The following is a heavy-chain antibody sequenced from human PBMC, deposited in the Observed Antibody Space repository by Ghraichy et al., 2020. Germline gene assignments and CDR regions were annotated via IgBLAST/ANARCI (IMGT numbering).Heavy chain of an antibody. V-gene: IGHV4-39*01. J-gene: IGHJ5*02. CDR3: AETGTTSDNWFDP. Sequence: SETLSLTCTVSGGSISSSSYYWGWIRQPPGKGLEWIGSIYYSGSTYYNPSLKSRVTISVDTSKNQFSLKLSSVTAADTAVYYCAETGTTSDNWFDPWGQGTLVTVSS. CDR2: IYYSGST. CDR1: GGSISSSSYY. D-gene: IGHD1-7*01.